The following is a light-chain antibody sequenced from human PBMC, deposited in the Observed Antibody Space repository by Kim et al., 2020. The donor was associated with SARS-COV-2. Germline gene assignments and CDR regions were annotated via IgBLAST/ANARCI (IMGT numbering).Light chain of an antibody. CDR1: NSDIGGYNY. CDR3: SSYTSSKTWV. Sequence: WFTISCTGSNSDIGGYNYVSWYQPHPGKAPKLIIYDVTKRPSGVSDRFSGSKSGNTASLIISGLQADDEADYYCSSYTSSKTWVFGGGTKLTVL. V-gene: IGLV2-14*03. J-gene: IGLJ3*02. CDR2: DVT.